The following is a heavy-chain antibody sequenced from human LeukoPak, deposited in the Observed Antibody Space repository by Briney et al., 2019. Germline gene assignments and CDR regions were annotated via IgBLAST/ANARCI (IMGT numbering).Heavy chain of an antibody. Sequence: SQTLPLTCAVSGGSISSGGYSWSWIRQPPGKGLEWIGYIYHSGSTYYNPSLKSRVTISVDRSKNQFSLKLSSVTAADTAVYYCARGGSGDAFDIWGQGTMVTVSS. CDR2: IYHSGST. CDR3: ARGGSGDAFDI. J-gene: IGHJ3*02. CDR1: GGSISSGGYS. V-gene: IGHV4-30-2*01. D-gene: IGHD3-10*01.